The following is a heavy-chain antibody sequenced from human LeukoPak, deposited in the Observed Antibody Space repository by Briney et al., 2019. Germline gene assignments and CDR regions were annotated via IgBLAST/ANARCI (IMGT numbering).Heavy chain of an antibody. Sequence: GGSLRLSCAASGFTFSDYYMSWIRQAPGKGLEGVSYISSSGSTIHYADSVKGRFTISRDNAKNSLYLQMNSLRAEDTAVYYCAREGLSSSGSYVLDYWGQGTLVTVSS. CDR2: ISSSGSTI. CDR3: AREGLSSSGSYVLDY. V-gene: IGHV3-11*01. D-gene: IGHD3-10*01. J-gene: IGHJ4*02. CDR1: GFTFSDYY.